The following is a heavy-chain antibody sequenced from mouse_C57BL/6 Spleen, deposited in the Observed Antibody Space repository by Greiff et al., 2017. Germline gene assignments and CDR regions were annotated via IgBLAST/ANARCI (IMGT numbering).Heavy chain of an antibody. D-gene: IGHD2-3*01. CDR1: GYSITSGYY. Sequence: EVKLQESGPGLVKPSQSLSLTCSVTGYSITSGYYWNWIRQFPGNKLEWMGYISYDGSNNYNPSLKNRISITRDTSKNQFFLKLNSVTTEDTATYYCALIYDGYYEFAYWGQGTLVTVSA. J-gene: IGHJ3*01. CDR2: ISYDGSN. V-gene: IGHV3-6*01. CDR3: ALIYDGYYEFAY.